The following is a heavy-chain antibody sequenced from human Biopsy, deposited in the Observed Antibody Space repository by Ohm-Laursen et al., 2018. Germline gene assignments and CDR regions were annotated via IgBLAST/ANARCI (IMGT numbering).Heavy chain of an antibody. CDR3: ARDSRITAREGGIDV. Sequence: GQTLSLTCAASGFTFSSYSMNWVREAPGKGQEWISYISETSSHIYDADSVKGRFTVARDNAKNSLYLQLNSLRAEDTSVYYGARDSRITAREGGIDVWGQGTTVTVSS. J-gene: IGHJ6*02. V-gene: IGHV3-21*01. CDR2: ISETSSHI. CDR1: GFTFSSYS. D-gene: IGHD6-6*01.